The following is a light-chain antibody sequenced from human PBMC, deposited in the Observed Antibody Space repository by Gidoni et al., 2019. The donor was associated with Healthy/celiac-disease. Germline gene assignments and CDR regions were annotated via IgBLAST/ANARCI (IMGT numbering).Light chain of an antibody. J-gene: IGKJ4*01. V-gene: IGKV4-1*01. CDR1: QSVLYSSNNKNY. CDR2: WAS. Sequence: DIVMTQSPDSLAVSMGERATINCKSSQSVLYSSNNKNYFAWYQQKPGQPPKLLIYWASTRESGVPDRSSGSGSGTDFTLTISCLQAEDVAVYYCQQYYSTPLTFGGGTKVEIK. CDR3: QQYYSTPLT.